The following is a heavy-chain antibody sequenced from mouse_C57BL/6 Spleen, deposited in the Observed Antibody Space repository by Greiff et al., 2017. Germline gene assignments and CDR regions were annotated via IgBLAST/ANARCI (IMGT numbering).Heavy chain of an antibody. D-gene: IGHD2-4*01. CDR2: FYPGSGSM. Sequence: VKLLESGAELVKPGASVKLSCKASGYTFTEYTIHWVKKRSGKGLEWIGWFYPGSGSMRYNEKFKDKATLTADKSSSTAYMELSRLTSEDSAVYFCARHEPPLYDYDDSLAMDYWGQGTSVTVAS. J-gene: IGHJ4*01. CDR1: GYTFTEYT. V-gene: IGHV1-62-2*01. CDR3: ARHEPPLYDYDDSLAMDY.